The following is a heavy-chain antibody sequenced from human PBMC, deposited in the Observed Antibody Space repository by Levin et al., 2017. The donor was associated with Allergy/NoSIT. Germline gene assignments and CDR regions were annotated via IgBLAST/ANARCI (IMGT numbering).Heavy chain of an antibody. Sequence: SETLSLTCAVYGGSFSGYYWSWIRQPPGKGLEWIGEINHSGSTNYNPSLKSRVTISVDTSKNQFSLKLSSVTAADTAVYYCARSGQGLSGWYDPWGQGTLVTVSS. CDR1: GGSFSGYY. CDR3: ARSGQGLSGWYDP. CDR2: INHSGST. V-gene: IGHV4-34*01. D-gene: IGHD1-26*01. J-gene: IGHJ5*02.